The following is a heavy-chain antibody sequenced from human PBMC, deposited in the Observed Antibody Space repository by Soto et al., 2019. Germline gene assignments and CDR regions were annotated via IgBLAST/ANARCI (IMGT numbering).Heavy chain of an antibody. D-gene: IGHD6-19*01. CDR2: VYHTGST. CDR1: GAAINSGGFT. CDR3: ARSVAVPGAHIDY. J-gene: IGHJ4*02. Sequence: PAETLSLTCSVSGAAINSGGFTWTRIRQHAGKGLEWLGYVYHTGSTNYSPSLRSRVSISVDTSKNEFSLRLSSVTAADTAVYFCARSVAVPGAHIDYWGQGTQVTVSS. V-gene: IGHV4-61*08.